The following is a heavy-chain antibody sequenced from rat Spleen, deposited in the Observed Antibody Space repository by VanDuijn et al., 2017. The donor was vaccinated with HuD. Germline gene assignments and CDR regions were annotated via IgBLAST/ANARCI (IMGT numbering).Heavy chain of an antibody. D-gene: IGHD4-3*01. CDR1: GFTFSNYG. V-gene: IGHV5-20*01. CDR2: ISFDGDRT. Sequence: EVHLVESGGGLVQPGRSMKLSCAASGFTFSNYGMAWVRQAPKKGLEWVAFISFDGDRTYYRDSVKGRFTISRDNAKSTLYLQMDSLRSEDTATYYCTTDPPGEFGVRRFAYWGQGTLVTVSS. CDR3: TTDPPGEFGVRRFAY. J-gene: IGHJ3*01.